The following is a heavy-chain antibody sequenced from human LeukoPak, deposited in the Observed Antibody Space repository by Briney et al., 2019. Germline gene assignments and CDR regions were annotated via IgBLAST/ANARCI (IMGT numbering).Heavy chain of an antibody. D-gene: IGHD5-18*01. CDR2: IYYSGST. V-gene: IGHV4-59*01. CDR1: GGSISSYY. CDR3: ARAGYSYGNGWFDP. J-gene: IGHJ5*02. Sequence: SETLSLTCTVSGGSISSYYWSWIRQPPGKGLEWIGYIYYSGSTNYNPSLKSRVTISVDTSKNQFSLKLSSVTAADTAVYYCARAGYSYGNGWFDPWGQGTLVTVSS.